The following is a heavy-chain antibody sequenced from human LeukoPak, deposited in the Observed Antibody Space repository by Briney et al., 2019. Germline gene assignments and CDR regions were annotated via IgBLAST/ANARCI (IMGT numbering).Heavy chain of an antibody. V-gene: IGHV4-59*08. Sequence: SETLSLTCTVPGGSISSYYWSWIRQPPGKGLEWIGYIYYSGSTNYNPSLKSRVTISVDTSKNQFSLKLSSVTAADTAVYYCARRGYSYGYPGMDVWGQGTTVTVSS. CDR3: ARRGYSYGYPGMDV. CDR2: IYYSGST. CDR1: GGSISSYY. D-gene: IGHD5-18*01. J-gene: IGHJ6*02.